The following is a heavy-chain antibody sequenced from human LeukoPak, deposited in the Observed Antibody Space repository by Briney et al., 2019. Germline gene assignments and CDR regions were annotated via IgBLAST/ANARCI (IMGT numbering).Heavy chain of an antibody. J-gene: IGHJ2*01. CDR1: GYTFTGYY. CDR2: INPNSGGT. Sequence: ASVKVSCKASGYTFTGYYMHWVRQAPGQGLEWMGWINPNSGGTNYAQKFQGWVTMTRDTSISTAYMELSRLRSDDTAVYYCAREYTQWLSPINWYFDLWGRGTLVTVSS. CDR3: AREYTQWLSPINWYFDL. D-gene: IGHD3-22*01. V-gene: IGHV1-2*04.